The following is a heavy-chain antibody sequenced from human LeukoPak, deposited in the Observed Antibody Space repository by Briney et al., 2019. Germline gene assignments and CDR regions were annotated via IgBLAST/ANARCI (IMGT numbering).Heavy chain of an antibody. D-gene: IGHD2-21*02. CDR2: ISDSGGGI. V-gene: IGHV3-23*01. CDR3: AKDQRGYCGGDCYSVDY. CDR1: GFTFSNYA. Sequence: GGSLRLSCAASGFTFSNYATSWVRQAPGKGLEWVSTISDSGGGIHYADSVKGRFTISRDDSKNTVYLQMNSLRAEDTAVYYCAKDQRGYCGGDCYSVDYWGQGTLVTVSS. J-gene: IGHJ4*02.